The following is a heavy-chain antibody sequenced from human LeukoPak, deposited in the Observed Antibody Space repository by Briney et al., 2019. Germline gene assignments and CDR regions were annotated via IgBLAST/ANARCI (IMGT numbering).Heavy chain of an antibody. Sequence: ASVKVSCKASGYTFTSHYMHWVRQAPGQGLEWMGIINPSGGSTSYAQKFQGRVTMTRDTSTSTVYMELSSLRSEDTAVYYCARAANRGYSSSWYVYWGQGTLVTVSS. CDR3: ARAANRGYSSSWYVY. CDR1: GYTFTSHY. CDR2: INPSGGST. J-gene: IGHJ4*02. V-gene: IGHV1-46*01. D-gene: IGHD6-13*01.